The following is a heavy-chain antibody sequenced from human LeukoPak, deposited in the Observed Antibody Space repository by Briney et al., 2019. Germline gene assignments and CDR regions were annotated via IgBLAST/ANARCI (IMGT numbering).Heavy chain of an antibody. CDR1: GGSIRSHY. CDR3: ARVERLGYEDY. V-gene: IGHV4-34*01. D-gene: IGHD2-15*01. J-gene: IGHJ4*02. Sequence: SETLSLTCTVSGGSIRSHYWSWIRQPPGKGLEWIGETSHSGSTNYNPSLESRVTISADTSKNQFSLKLTSVTAADTAVYYCARVERLGYEDYWGQGTLVTVSS. CDR2: TSHSGST.